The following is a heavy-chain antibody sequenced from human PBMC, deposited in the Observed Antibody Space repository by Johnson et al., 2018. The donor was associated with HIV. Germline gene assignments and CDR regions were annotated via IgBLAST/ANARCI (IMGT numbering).Heavy chain of an antibody. J-gene: IGHJ3*02. Sequence: VQLVESGGGLVQPGGSLRLSCAASGFTVSSNYMNLVRQAPGKGLEWVAVISYDGSNKYYADSVKGRFTISRDNSKNTLYLQMNSLRAEDTAVFYCARDRGYLDAFDIWGQGTMVTVSS. D-gene: IGHD1-26*01. CDR1: GFTVSSNY. V-gene: IGHV3-30-3*01. CDR2: ISYDGSNK. CDR3: ARDRGYLDAFDI.